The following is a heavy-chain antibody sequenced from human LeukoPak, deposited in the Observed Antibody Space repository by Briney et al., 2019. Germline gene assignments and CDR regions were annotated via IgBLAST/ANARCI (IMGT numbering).Heavy chain of an antibody. CDR2: ISAYNGNT. Sequence: ASVKVSCKASGYTFTSYGISWMRQAHGQGLEWMGLISAYNGNTNYAQKLQGRVTMTTDTSTSTAYMELRSLRSDDTAVYYCARFARPDTAMDPLYYYYYGMDVWGQGTTVTVSS. J-gene: IGHJ6*02. CDR3: ARFARPDTAMDPLYYYYYGMDV. V-gene: IGHV1-18*01. D-gene: IGHD5-18*01. CDR1: GYTFTSYG.